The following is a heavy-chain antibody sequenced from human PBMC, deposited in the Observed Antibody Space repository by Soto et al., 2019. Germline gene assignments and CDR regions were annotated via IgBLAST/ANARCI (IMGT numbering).Heavy chain of an antibody. Sequence: QVQLQESGPGLVKPSETLSLTCTVSGDSISSYYWSWIRQPPGKGLEWIGYIYYSGGTNYNPSLTSRVTISVDTSKNQFSLKLSSVTAADTAVYYCARHSSDWYSDYWGQGTLVTVSS. J-gene: IGHJ4*02. V-gene: IGHV4-59*08. CDR1: GDSISSYY. CDR3: ARHSSDWYSDY. CDR2: IYYSGGT. D-gene: IGHD6-19*01.